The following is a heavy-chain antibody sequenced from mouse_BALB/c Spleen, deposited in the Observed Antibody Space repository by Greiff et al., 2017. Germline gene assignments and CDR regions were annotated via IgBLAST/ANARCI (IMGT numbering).Heavy chain of an antibody. CDR2: ISDGGSYT. CDR1: GFTFSDYY. J-gene: IGHJ3*01. D-gene: IGHD2-14*01. V-gene: IGHV5-4*02. Sequence: EVKLVESGGGLVQPGGSLTLSCAASGFTFSDYYIYWVRQTPEKRLEWVATISDGGSYTYYPDSVKGRFTITRDYARNNLYLQMSSLKSEDTAMYCCARDYYRYEAWFAYWGQGTLVTVSA. CDR3: ARDYYRYEAWFAY.